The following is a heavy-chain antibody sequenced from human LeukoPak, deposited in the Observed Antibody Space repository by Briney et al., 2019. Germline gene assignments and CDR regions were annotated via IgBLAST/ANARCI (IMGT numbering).Heavy chain of an antibody. V-gene: IGHV4-39*07. J-gene: IGHJ4*02. CDR3: ARGSPPEYDYVWGSYRPSIDS. CDR1: GGSISSTSYY. D-gene: IGHD3-16*02. Sequence: SETLSLTCAVSGGSISSTSYYWGWIRQPPGKGLEWIGSIYYSGSTYYNPSLRSRVTISVDTSKNQFSLKLSSVTAADTAVYYCARGSPPEYDYVWGSYRPSIDSWGQGTLVTVSS. CDR2: IYYSGST.